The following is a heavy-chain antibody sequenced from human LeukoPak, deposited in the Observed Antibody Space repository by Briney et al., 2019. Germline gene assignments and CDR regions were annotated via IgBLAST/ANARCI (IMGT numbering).Heavy chain of an antibody. J-gene: IGHJ4*02. CDR1: GYTFTDYY. CDR3: ARESQYMWNDD. Sequence: GASVKVSCKASGYTFTDYYIHWVRQAPGQGLEWMGWISPKSGGTNLAQKFQGRVTMTRDTSISTAYMELSTLTSDDTAVYFCARESQYMWNDDWGQGTLVTVSS. CDR2: ISPKSGGT. V-gene: IGHV1-2*02. D-gene: IGHD1-20*01.